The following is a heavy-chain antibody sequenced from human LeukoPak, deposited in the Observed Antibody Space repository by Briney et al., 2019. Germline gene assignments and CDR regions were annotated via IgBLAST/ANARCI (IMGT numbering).Heavy chain of an antibody. Sequence: SETLSLTCAVYGGSFSGYYWSWIRQPPGKGLEWIGEINHSGSTNYNPSLKSRVTISVDTSKNQFSLKLSSVTAADTAVYYCARISSWTPDYWGQGTLVTVSS. CDR2: INHSGST. J-gene: IGHJ4*02. CDR3: ARISSWTPDY. D-gene: IGHD6-13*01. V-gene: IGHV4-34*01. CDR1: GGSFSGYY.